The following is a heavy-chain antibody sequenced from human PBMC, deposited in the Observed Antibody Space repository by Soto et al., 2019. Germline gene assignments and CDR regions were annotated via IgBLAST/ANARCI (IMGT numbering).Heavy chain of an antibody. CDR3: ARSYDSSGYFFEY. V-gene: IGHV5-51*01. D-gene: IGHD3-22*01. CDR1: GYTFTSYW. CDR2: IYPGDSNT. J-gene: IGHJ4*02. Sequence: GESLKISCKGSGYTFTSYWIDWVRQMPGKGLEWMGIIYPGDSNTRYSPSFQGQVTISADKSISTAYLQWSSLKASDTAMYYCARSYDSSGYFFEYWGQGTLVTVSS.